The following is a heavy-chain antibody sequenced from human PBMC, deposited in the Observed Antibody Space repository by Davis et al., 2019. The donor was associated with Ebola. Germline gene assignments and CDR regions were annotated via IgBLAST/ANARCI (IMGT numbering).Heavy chain of an antibody. CDR1: GGSITNYY. D-gene: IGHD2-8*01. J-gene: IGHJ4*02. Sequence: PSETLSLTCTVSGGSITNYYWNWIRQTPGKGLEWIGYIYSSGNSNFNPSLKSRVTISRDTSKNHFSLNLSSVTAADTAVYYCARVGDFQGVYWGRGTLVTVSS. CDR2: IYSSGNS. V-gene: IGHV4-4*08. CDR3: ARVGDFQGVY.